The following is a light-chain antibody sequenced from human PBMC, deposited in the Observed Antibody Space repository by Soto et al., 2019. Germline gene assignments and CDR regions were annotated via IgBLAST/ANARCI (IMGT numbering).Light chain of an antibody. CDR3: QVWDSSTPVV. Sequence: SYELTQPLSVSVALGQTARLTCGGNNIASKNVHWYQRQKPGQAPVLVIYRNGNRPSGIPERFSDSNSGNTPTLTNSRAQAGDEADYYCQVWDSSTPVVFGGGTKLTV. V-gene: IGLV3-9*01. CDR1: NIASKN. J-gene: IGLJ2*01. CDR2: RNG.